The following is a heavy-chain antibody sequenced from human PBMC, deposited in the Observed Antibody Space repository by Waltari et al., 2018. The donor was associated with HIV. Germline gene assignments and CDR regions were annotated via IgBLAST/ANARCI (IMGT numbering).Heavy chain of an antibody. D-gene: IGHD3-3*01. CDR3: AKMGIPITIFGVVSALGDYYYGMDV. V-gene: IGHV3-23*01. CDR1: GFTFSSYA. CDR2: ISGSGGST. J-gene: IGHJ6*02. Sequence: EVQLLESGGGLVQPGGSLRLSCAASGFTFSSYAMSWVRQAPGKVLAWVSAISGSGGSTYYADSVKGRFTISRDNSKNTLYLQMNSLRAEDTAVYYCAKMGIPITIFGVVSALGDYYYGMDVWGQGTTVTVSS.